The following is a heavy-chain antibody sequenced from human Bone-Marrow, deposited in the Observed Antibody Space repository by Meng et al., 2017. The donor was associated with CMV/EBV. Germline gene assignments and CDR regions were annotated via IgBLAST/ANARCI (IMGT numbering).Heavy chain of an antibody. J-gene: IGHJ6*02. Sequence: SETLSLTCAVYGGPFSGYYWSWIRQPPGKGLEWIGEINHSGSTNYNPSLKSRVTISVDTSKNQFSLKLSSVTAADTAVYYCARIQGGRSSWPYYYYGMDVWGQGTTVTVSS. CDR1: GGPFSGYY. D-gene: IGHD2-2*01. CDR3: ARIQGGRSSWPYYYYGMDV. CDR2: INHSGST. V-gene: IGHV4-34*01.